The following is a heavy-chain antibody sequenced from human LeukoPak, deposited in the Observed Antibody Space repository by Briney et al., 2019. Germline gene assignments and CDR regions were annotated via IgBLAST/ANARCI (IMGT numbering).Heavy chain of an antibody. D-gene: IGHD3-22*01. Sequence: ASVKVSCKASGYTFTGYYMHWVRQAPGQGLEWMGWINPNSGGTNYAQKFQGRVTMTRDTSISTAYMELTRLTSDDTAVYYYARGTYYDSSAYSGVRLFDYWGQGTLVTVSS. CDR1: GYTFTGYY. CDR2: INPNSGGT. CDR3: ARGTYYDSSAYSGVRLFDY. V-gene: IGHV1-2*02. J-gene: IGHJ4*02.